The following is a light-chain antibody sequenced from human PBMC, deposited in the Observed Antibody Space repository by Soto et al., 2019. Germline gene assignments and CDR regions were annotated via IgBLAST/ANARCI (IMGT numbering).Light chain of an antibody. Sequence: EIVLTQSPGTLSLSPGERATLSCRASQNVGSNYLAWYQQKPGQAPRLLIYGASSRASGIPDRFSGSGSGTDFTLTISRLDPEDFAVYYCQQYDGSTGTFGRGTKVEVK. J-gene: IGKJ1*01. CDR3: QQYDGSTGT. CDR1: QNVGSNY. V-gene: IGKV3-20*01. CDR2: GAS.